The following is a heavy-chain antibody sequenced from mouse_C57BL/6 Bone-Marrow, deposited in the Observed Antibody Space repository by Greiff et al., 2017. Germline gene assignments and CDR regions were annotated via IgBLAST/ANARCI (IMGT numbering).Heavy chain of an antibody. D-gene: IGHD1-1*01. V-gene: IGHV1-81*01. J-gene: IGHJ2*01. CDR1: GYTFTSYG. CDR2: IYPRSGNT. CDR3: ARGGITTVVAVDY. Sequence: QVQLKESGAELARPGASVKLSCKASGYTFTSYGISWVKQRTGQGLEWIGEIYPRSGNTYYNEKFKGKATLTADKSSSTAYMELRSLTSEDSAVYFCARGGITTVVAVDYWGQGTTLTVSS.